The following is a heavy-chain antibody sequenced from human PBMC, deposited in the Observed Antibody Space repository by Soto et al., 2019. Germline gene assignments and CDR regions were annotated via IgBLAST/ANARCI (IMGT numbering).Heavy chain of an antibody. CDR3: ARGSCSSTSCYGYYYYMDV. V-gene: IGHV3-53*04. CDR2: IYSGGST. J-gene: IGHJ6*03. Sequence: EVQLVESGGGLVQPGGSLRLSCAASGFTVSSNYMSWVRQAPGKGLEWVSVIYSGGSTYYADSVKGRFTISRHNSKNTLYLQMNSLRAEDTAVYYCARGSCSSTSCYGYYYYMDVWGKGTTVTVSS. CDR1: GFTVSSNY. D-gene: IGHD2-2*01.